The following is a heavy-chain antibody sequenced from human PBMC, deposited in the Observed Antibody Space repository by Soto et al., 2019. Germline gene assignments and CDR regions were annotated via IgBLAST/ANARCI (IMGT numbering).Heavy chain of an antibody. CDR3: AKGKTSGWYYFDF. CDR1: GFTFDSCA. V-gene: IGHV3-23*01. D-gene: IGHD6-19*01. CDR2: ISGSGGST. Sequence: GGSLRLSCAASGFTFDSCAMSWVRQAPGKGLEWILGISGSGGSTYYADSVKGRFTISRDNSKNTLYLQMNSLRADDTAIYYCAKGKTSGWYYFDFWGQGTPVTVSS. J-gene: IGHJ4*02.